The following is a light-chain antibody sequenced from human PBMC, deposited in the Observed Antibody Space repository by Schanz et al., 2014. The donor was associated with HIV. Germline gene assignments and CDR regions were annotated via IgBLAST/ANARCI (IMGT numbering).Light chain of an antibody. Sequence: QSALTQPASVSGSPGQSVTISCTGTSSDVGAYNYVSWYQQHPGKAPKLMIYEVSKRPSGVPDRFSGSKSGSTASLTVSGLQAEDEAYYYCASYAGSNNLVFGGGTKLTVL. CDR1: SSDVGAYNY. CDR2: EVS. CDR3: ASYAGSNNLV. V-gene: IGLV2-8*01. J-gene: IGLJ2*01.